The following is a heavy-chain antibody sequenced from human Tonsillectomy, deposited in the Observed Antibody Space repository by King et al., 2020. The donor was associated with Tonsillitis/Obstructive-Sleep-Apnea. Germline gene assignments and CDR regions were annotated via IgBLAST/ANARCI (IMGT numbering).Heavy chain of an antibody. Sequence: DVQLVESGGGLVKPGGSLRLSCAASGFTFSNAWMSWVRQAPGKGLEWVGRIKSNTDGGTTDYIAPVKGRFTISRDDSENTLYLQMNSLKTEDTAVYFCATYRYHYDTSGGDYWGQGTLVTVSS. V-gene: IGHV3-15*01. D-gene: IGHD3-22*01. CDR2: IKSNTDGGTT. CDR3: ATYRYHYDTSGGDY. CDR1: GFTFSNAW. J-gene: IGHJ4*02.